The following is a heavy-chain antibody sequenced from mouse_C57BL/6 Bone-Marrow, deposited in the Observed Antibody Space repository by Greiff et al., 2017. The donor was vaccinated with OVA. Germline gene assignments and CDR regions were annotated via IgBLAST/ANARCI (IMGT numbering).Heavy chain of an antibody. V-gene: IGHV1-80*01. CDR2: IYPGDGDP. CDR1: GYAFSSYW. Sequence: LVEPGASVKISCKASGYAFSSYWMNWVKQRPGKGLEWIGQIYPGDGDPNYNGKFKGKATLTADKSSSTAYMQLSSLTSEDSAVYFCAREGAGTCAYWGQGTLVTVSA. CDR3: AREGAGTCAY. J-gene: IGHJ3*01. D-gene: IGHD4-1*01.